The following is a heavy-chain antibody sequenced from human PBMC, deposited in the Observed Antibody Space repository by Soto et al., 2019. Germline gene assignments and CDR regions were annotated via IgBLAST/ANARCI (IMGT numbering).Heavy chain of an antibody. J-gene: IGHJ4*02. Sequence: QITLKESGPPLVKPTQTLTLTCTFSGFSLSTSGVGVGWIRQPPGKALEWLALIYWDDDKRYSPSLKSRLTITKDTSKNQVVLTMTNMDPVDTATYYCAHSPDLDYSSSPNFDYWGQGTLVTVSS. D-gene: IGHD6-13*01. CDR3: AHSPDLDYSSSPNFDY. V-gene: IGHV2-5*02. CDR2: IYWDDDK. CDR1: GFSLSTSGVG.